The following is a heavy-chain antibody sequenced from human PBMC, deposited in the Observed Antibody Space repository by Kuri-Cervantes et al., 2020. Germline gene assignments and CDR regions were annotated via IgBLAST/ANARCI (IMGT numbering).Heavy chain of an antibody. CDR3: ANLYSGYESYYYYYGMDV. J-gene: IGHJ6*02. CDR1: GGTFSSYA. V-gene: IGHV1-24*01. CDR2: FDPEDGET. D-gene: IGHD5-12*01. Sequence: ASVKVSCKASGGTFSSYAISWVRQAPGKGLEWMGGFDPEDGETIYAQKFQSRVTMTEDTSTDTAYMELSSLRSEDTAVYYCANLYSGYESYYYYYGMDVWGQGTTVTVSS.